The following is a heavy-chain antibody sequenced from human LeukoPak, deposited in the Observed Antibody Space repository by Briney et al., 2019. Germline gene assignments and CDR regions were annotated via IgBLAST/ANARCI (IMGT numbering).Heavy chain of an antibody. CDR2: INHSGST. CDR3: ARGRSYYDSSGYYGEYYFDY. Sequence: SETLSLTCAVYGGSFSGYYWSWIRQPPGKGLEWIGEINHSGSTNYNPSLKSRVTISVDTSKNQFSLKLSSVTAADTAVYYCARGRSYYDSSGYYGEYYFDYWGQGTLVTVSS. CDR1: GGSFSGYY. J-gene: IGHJ4*02. D-gene: IGHD3-22*01. V-gene: IGHV4-34*01.